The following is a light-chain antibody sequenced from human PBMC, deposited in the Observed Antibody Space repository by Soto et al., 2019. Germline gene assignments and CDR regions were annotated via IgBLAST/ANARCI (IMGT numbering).Light chain of an antibody. Sequence: DIQMTQPPSSLSASVGDRVTITCRASQYIGDFLNWYQQTPGKAPKLLIFGASNLHIGVPSRFSGSGSGTEFTLTINNLQREDFATHYCQESFFTLGTFGRGTKVDIK. CDR2: GAS. J-gene: IGKJ1*01. CDR3: QESFFTLGT. CDR1: QYIGDF. V-gene: IGKV1-39*01.